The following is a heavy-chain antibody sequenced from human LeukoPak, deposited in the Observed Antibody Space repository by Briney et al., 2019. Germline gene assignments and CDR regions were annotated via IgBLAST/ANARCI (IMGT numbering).Heavy chain of an antibody. Sequence: SETLSLTCTVSDGSISYYYWSWVRQPPGKGLEWIAYVSHSGSTNYNPSLKSRVTISLDTSKSQFSLNLSSVTAADTAMYYCARTTSGWYGYYFDYWGQGTLVTVSS. J-gene: IGHJ4*02. CDR1: DGSISYYY. D-gene: IGHD6-13*01. V-gene: IGHV4-59*12. CDR3: ARTTSGWYGYYFDY. CDR2: VSHSGST.